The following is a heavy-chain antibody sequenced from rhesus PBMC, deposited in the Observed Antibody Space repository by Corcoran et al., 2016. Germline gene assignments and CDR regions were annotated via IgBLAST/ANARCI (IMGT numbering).Heavy chain of an antibody. J-gene: IGHJ4*01. D-gene: IGHD2-21*01. V-gene: IGHV4S5*01. CDR3: ARKEYCTGSGCLHFDY. Sequence: QVQLQESGPGLVKPSETLSLTCAVSGGSISGYYWNWIRQPPGKGVAWIGYIGGSSGSTYYTPSVKSRFTIARDTSKNQFSLKLSSVTAADTAVYYCARKEYCTGSGCLHFDYWGQGVLVTVSS. CDR1: GGSISGYY. CDR2: IGGSSGST.